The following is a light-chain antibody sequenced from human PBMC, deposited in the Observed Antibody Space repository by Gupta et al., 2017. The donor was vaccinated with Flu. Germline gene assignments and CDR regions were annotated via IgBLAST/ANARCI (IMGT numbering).Light chain of an antibody. V-gene: IGKV3-15*01. CDR1: QSVGGY. CDR2: DTS. J-gene: IGKJ4*01. Sequence: IVLTQSPDTLSVFPGETATLSCWAGQSVGGYLAWYQQKPGHPPRLLVYDTSTRATGVPARFSGSGSGTDFTLTIDNLQSEDSGFYFCQQYNHWPAWLSFGGGTRVEI. CDR3: QQYNHWPAWLS.